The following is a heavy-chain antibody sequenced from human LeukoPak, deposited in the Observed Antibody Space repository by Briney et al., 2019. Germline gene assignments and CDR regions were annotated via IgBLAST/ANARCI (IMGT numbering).Heavy chain of an antibody. Sequence: SVKVSCKASGGTFSSYAISWVRQAPGQGREWMGGIIPIFGTANYAQKFQGRVTITTDESTSTAYMELSSLRSEDTAVYYCARDVPIDYTIFGVAPAYYYMDVWGKGTTVTVSS. J-gene: IGHJ6*03. CDR1: GGTFSSYA. CDR3: ARDVPIDYTIFGVAPAYYYMDV. V-gene: IGHV1-69*05. CDR2: IIPIFGTA. D-gene: IGHD3-3*01.